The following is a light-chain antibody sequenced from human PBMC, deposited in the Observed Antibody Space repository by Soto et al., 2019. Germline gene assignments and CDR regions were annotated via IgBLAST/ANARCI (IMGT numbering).Light chain of an antibody. CDR1: QSINNW. V-gene: IGKV1-5*03. Sequence: DIQMTQSPSTLSASVGDRVTITCRASQSINNWLAWYQQKPGKAPKLLLYEASGLESGVPSRFSGSGSGTEFTLSVSSLRPNDFATYYCQHYNSYSRAFGQRTKVEIK. CDR2: EAS. CDR3: QHYNSYSRA. J-gene: IGKJ1*01.